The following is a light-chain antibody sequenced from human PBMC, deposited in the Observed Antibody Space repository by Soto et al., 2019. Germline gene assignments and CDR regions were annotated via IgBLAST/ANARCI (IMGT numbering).Light chain of an antibody. Sequence: DIVMTQSPDSLAVSLGERATVNCKSSQSVLYSSNNKNYLAWYQQKPGQPPKLLIYWASIRESGVPDRFSGSGSGKDFTLTISSLRAEDVAFYYCQKYYRTPYILGQGTKLEIK. CDR1: QSVLYSSNNKNY. CDR3: QKYYRTPYI. CDR2: WAS. J-gene: IGKJ2*01. V-gene: IGKV4-1*01.